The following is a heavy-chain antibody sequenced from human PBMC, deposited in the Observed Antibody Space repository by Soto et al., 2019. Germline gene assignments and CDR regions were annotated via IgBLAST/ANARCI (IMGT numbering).Heavy chain of an antibody. V-gene: IGHV1-69*06. Sequence: QVQLVQSGAEVKKPGSSVKVSCKASGGTFSSYAISWVRQAPGQGLEWMGGIIPIFGTANYAQKFQGRVTITADKSTSTAYMELXXXXXXXXXXXXXXDLGVSXGXXDVWGXXT. CDR1: GGTFSSYA. CDR2: IIPIFGTA. CDR3: XDLGVSXGXXDV. D-gene: IGHD3-3*01. J-gene: IGHJ6*01.